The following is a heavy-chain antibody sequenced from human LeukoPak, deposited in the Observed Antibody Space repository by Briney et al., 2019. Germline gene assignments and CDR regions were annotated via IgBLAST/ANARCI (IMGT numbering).Heavy chain of an antibody. Sequence: GGSLRLSCAASGSLVSNNYMNWVRQAPGKGLEWVSGISGSGGSTYYADSAQGRFTISRDNSKNTVYLQMNSLGVEDTAVYHCAKDRIVSAGTAYYFDYWGQGTLVTVSS. CDR3: AKDRIVSAGTAYYFDY. D-gene: IGHD6-13*01. CDR1: GSLVSNNY. V-gene: IGHV3-23*01. J-gene: IGHJ4*02. CDR2: ISGSGGST.